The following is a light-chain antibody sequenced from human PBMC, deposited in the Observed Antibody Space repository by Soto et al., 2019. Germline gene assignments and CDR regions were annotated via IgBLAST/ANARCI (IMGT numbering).Light chain of an antibody. CDR3: SSYTTTGARV. CDR1: SRDVGGYKY. V-gene: IGLV2-14*03. Sequence: QSALTQPASVSGSPGQSITISCTGSSRDVGGYKYVSWYQQHPGKAPKVIIYDVSNRPSGVSDRFSGSKSGNTASLTISGLQAEDEADYYCSSYTTTGARVIGTGTK. CDR2: DVS. J-gene: IGLJ1*01.